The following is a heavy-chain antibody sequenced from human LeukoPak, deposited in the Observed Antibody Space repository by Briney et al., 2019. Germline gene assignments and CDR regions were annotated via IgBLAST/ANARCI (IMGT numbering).Heavy chain of an antibody. CDR3: ARGGGGSNYNWFDP. CDR2: IYYSGST. CDR1: GGSASSGSYY. J-gene: IGHJ5*02. D-gene: IGHD3-16*01. V-gene: IGHV4-61*01. Sequence: SETLSLTCTVSGGSASSGSYYWSWVRQPPGKGLEWIGYIYYSGSTKYNPSLKSRVTISVDTSKNQFSLRLSSVTAADTAVYYCARGGGGSNYNWFDPWGQGTLVTVSS.